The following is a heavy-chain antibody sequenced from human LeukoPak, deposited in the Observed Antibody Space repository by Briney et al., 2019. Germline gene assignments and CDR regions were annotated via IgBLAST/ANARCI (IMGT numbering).Heavy chain of an antibody. Sequence: ASVKVSCKASGYTFTSYDINWVRQATGQGLEWMGWMNPNSGNTGYAQKSQGRVTMTRNTSISTAYMELSSLRSEDTAVYYCARMTYYYYMDVWGKGTTVTISS. J-gene: IGHJ6*03. V-gene: IGHV1-8*01. CDR2: MNPNSGNT. CDR3: ARMTYYYYMDV. CDR1: GYTFTSYD.